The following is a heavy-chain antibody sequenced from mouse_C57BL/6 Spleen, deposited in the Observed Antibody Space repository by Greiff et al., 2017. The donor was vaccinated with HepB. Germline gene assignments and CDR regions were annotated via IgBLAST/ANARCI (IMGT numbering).Heavy chain of an antibody. CDR2: IHPNSGST. D-gene: IGHD2-10*01. Sequence: QVQLQQPGAELVKPGASVKLSCKASGYTFTSYWMHWVKQRPGQGLEWIGMIHPNSGSTNYNEKFKSKATLTVDKSSSTAYMQLSSLTSEDSAVYYCARGPSYGSYTSYFDYWGQGTTLTVSS. J-gene: IGHJ2*01. CDR3: ARGPSYGSYTSYFDY. V-gene: IGHV1-64*01. CDR1: GYTFTSYW.